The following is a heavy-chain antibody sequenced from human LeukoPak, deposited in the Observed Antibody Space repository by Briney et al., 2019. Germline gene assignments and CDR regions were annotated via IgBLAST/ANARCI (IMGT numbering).Heavy chain of an antibody. CDR1: GYTFTGYY. CDR2: INPNSGGT. J-gene: IGHJ3*02. D-gene: IGHD2-15*01. Sequence: ASVKVSCKASGYTFTGYYMHWVRQAPGQGLEWVGWINPNSGGTNYAQKFQGRVTMTRGTSISTAYMEPSRLRSDDTAVYYCARSPRGWDAFDIWGQGTMVTVSS. CDR3: ARSPRGWDAFDI. V-gene: IGHV1-2*02.